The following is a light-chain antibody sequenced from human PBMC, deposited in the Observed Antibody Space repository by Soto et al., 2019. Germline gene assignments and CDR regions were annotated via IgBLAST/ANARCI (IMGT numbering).Light chain of an antibody. CDR1: SSDVGGYNY. Sequence: QSALTQPASVSGSPGQSITISCTGTSSDVGGYNYVSWYQQHPGKAPKLMIYDVNNRPSGVSNRFSGSKSGNTASLTISGLQAEDEADYYCSSYTSSNTYVFGTGTKVTV. CDR3: SSYTSSNTYV. J-gene: IGLJ1*01. V-gene: IGLV2-14*01. CDR2: DVN.